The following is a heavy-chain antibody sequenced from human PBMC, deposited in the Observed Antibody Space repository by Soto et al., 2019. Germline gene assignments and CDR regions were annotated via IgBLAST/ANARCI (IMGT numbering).Heavy chain of an antibody. D-gene: IGHD3-22*01. V-gene: IGHV1-58*01. CDR2: IVVGSGNT. J-gene: IGHJ3*02. CDR1: GFTFTDTA. CDR3: ATADSSGDLVVAFDI. Sequence: QMQLVQSGPEVKKPGTSVKVSCKASGFTFTDTAVQWVRQARGQRLEWIGWIVVGSGNTNYAQKLHERVTITRDMSTSTAYMELSSLRSEDTAIYYCATADSSGDLVVAFDIWGQGTTVTVSS.